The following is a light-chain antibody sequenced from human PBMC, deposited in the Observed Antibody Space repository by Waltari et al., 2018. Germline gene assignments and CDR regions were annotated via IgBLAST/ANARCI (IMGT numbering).Light chain of an antibody. Sequence: EIVMTQSPATLSVSPGERATLSCRASQRVSSNLAWYQQKPGQAPRLLIYGASTRANGFPARFSGSGSGTEFTLTICSMQSEDFAVYYCQQYNNWPRTFGQGTKVEIK. J-gene: IGKJ1*01. CDR1: QRVSSN. CDR2: GAS. CDR3: QQYNNWPRT. V-gene: IGKV3-15*01.